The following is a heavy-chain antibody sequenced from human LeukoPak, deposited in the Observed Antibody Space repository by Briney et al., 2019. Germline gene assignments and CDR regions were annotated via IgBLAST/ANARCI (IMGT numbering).Heavy chain of an antibody. Sequence: PLASVKVSCKASGYTFTGYYMHWVRQAPGQGLEWMGWINPNSGGTNYAQKFQGRVTMTRDTSISTAYMELSRLRSDDTAVYYCARDTPPYYDFWSGYYTAPHNWFDPWGQGTLVTVSS. D-gene: IGHD3-3*01. CDR2: INPNSGGT. J-gene: IGHJ5*02. CDR1: GYTFTGYY. CDR3: ARDTPPYYDFWSGYYTAPHNWFDP. V-gene: IGHV1-2*02.